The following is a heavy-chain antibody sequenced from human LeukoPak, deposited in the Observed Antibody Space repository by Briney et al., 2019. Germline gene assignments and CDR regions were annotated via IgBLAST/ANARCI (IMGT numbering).Heavy chain of an antibody. J-gene: IGHJ1*01. Sequence: GESLRLSCAASGFRFSSFWMSWVRQAPGKGLDWVANINQNGGVKHYVDSVKGRFTISRDNAKNSLYLQMTSLRADDTAVYYCARVDEEQWLVYSYDEYFQHWGQGTLVTVSS. CDR2: INQNGGVK. D-gene: IGHD6-19*01. CDR3: ARVDEEQWLVYSYDEYFQH. V-gene: IGHV3-7*01. CDR1: GFRFSSFW.